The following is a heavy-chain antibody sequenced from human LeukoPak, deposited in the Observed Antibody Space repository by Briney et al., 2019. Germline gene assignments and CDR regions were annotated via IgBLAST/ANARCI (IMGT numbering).Heavy chain of an antibody. D-gene: IGHD3-9*01. CDR1: GFTFGDYY. CDR2: ISSSSSYT. Sequence: PGGSLRLSCAASGFTFGDYYMSWIRQAPGKGLEWVSYISSSSSYTNYADSVKGRFTISRDNAKNSLYLQMNSLRAEDTAVYYCARRPDTIVGSGEVDYWGQGTLVTVSS. J-gene: IGHJ4*02. V-gene: IGHV3-11*06. CDR3: ARRPDTIVGSGEVDY.